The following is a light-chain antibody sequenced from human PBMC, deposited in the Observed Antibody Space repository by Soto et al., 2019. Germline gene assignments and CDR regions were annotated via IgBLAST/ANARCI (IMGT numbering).Light chain of an antibody. J-gene: IGKJ2*02. CDR2: GAS. CDR1: QSVNRN. Sequence: EIGMTQSPATLSVSPGERATLSCRASQSVNRNLAWYQQKPGQAPRLLMYGASTRATGIPARFSGSGSGTEFTLTISSLQPEDFAVYFFQEYDNWLTWTFGQWNK. V-gene: IGKV3D-15*01. CDR3: QEYDNWLTWT.